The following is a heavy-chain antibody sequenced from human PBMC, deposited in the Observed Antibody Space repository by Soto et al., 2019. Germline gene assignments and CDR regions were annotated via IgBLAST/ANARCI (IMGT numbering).Heavy chain of an antibody. D-gene: IGHD6-19*01. CDR3: AKDPRSMAVVPAIISSY. J-gene: IGHJ4*02. CDR2: ISGSGGST. CDR1: GFTFSSYA. V-gene: IGHV3-23*01. Sequence: GGSLRPPCAPSGFTFSSYARSWVRPAPGKGLDWVSAISGSGGSTYYADSVKGRFTISRDNSKNTLYLQMNSLRAEDTAVYYCAKDPRSMAVVPAIISSYWGQGSLVTVSS.